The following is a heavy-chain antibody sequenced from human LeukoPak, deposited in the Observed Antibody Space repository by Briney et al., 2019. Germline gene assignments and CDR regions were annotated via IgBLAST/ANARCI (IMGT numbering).Heavy chain of an antibody. D-gene: IGHD4-23*01. CDR3: ARKPTVVTPNWYFDL. V-gene: IGHV4-39*01. CDR2: IYYSGST. CDR1: GGSISSSSYY. Sequence: SETLSLTCTVSGGSISSSSYYWGWLRQPPGKGLEWIGSIYYSGSTYYNPSLKSRVTISVDTSKNQFSLKLSSVTAADTAVYYCARKPTVVTPNWYFDLWGRGTLVTDSS. J-gene: IGHJ2*01.